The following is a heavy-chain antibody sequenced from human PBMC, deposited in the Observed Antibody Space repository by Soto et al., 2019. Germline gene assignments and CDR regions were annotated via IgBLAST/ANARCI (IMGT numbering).Heavy chain of an antibody. CDR3: ARNCSSTSCYYYYGMDV. CDR1: GYTFTSYD. CDR2: MNPNSGNT. Sequence: QVQLVQSGAEVKKPGASVKVSCKASGYTFTSYDINWVRQATGQGLEWMGWMNPNSGNTGYAQKFQGRVTMTRNTSISTAYMELSSLRSEDTAVYYCARNCSSTSCYYYYGMDVWGQGNTVTVSS. D-gene: IGHD2-2*01. J-gene: IGHJ6*02. V-gene: IGHV1-8*01.